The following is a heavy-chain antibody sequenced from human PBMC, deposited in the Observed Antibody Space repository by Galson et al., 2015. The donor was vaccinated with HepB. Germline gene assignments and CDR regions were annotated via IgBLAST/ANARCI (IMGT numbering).Heavy chain of an antibody. CDR1: GYTFTTNG. D-gene: IGHD4/OR15-4a*01. CDR2: ISANSGNT. Sequence: SVKVSCKASGYTFTTNGISWVRQAPGQGLEWMGWISANSGNTTYAQNFQERVTLTRDTTTSTVYLELRNLRSDDTAAYYCARDRDYRFDCWGQGTLVTVSS. V-gene: IGHV1-18*04. J-gene: IGHJ4*02. CDR3: ARDRDYRFDC.